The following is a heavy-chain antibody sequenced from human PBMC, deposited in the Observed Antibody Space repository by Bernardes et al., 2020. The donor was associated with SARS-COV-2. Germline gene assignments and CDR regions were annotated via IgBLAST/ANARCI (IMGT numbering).Heavy chain of an antibody. CDR3: AKDYSVIGQAVYYYGLDV. V-gene: IGHV3-23*01. D-gene: IGHD4-4*01. J-gene: IGHJ6*02. Sequence: LRVFCAACGFTFRSYAMSWVRRGPGKGLEWVSTISGSGDATYYADSVKGRFTISRDNSKNTLYLQMNSLRAEDTAVYYCAKDYSVIGQAVYYYGLDVWGQGTTVTVSS. CDR1: GFTFRSYA. CDR2: ISGSGDAT.